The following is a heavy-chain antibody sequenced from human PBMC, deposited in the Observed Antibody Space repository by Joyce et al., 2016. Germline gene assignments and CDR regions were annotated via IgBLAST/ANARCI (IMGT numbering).Heavy chain of an antibody. Sequence: QVQLVESGGGIIQPGRSLRLSCVASGFTFSSYGMHWFRQAPGKGLEWVAFIWYDGGNKHFAGAVKGRFTISRENSKNTLYLQMNSLRAEDTAVYYCAREFSEYYFDYWGQGTLVTVSS. J-gene: IGHJ4*02. CDR2: IWYDGGNK. V-gene: IGHV3-33*01. CDR3: AREFSEYYFDY. CDR1: GFTFSSYG.